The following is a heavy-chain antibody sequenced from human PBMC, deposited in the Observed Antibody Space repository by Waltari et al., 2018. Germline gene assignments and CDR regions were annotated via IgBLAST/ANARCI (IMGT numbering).Heavy chain of an antibody. CDR1: GFTFNSYG. J-gene: IGHJ4*02. Sequence: QVQLVESGGGVVQPGRSLRLSCAASGFTFNSYGMHWIRQAPGKGLEWVAVTSNDGTNKHYADSVRGRFTISRDNSKNTVYLQMNSLRTEDTAVYYCANGLCGSDCYLLFHWGQGTLVTVSS. CDR3: ANGLCGSDCYLLFH. V-gene: IGHV3-30*18. CDR2: TSNDGTNK. D-gene: IGHD2-21*02.